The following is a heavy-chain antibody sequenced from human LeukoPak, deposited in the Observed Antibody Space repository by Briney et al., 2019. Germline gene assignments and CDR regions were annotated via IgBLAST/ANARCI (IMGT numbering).Heavy chain of an antibody. J-gene: IGHJ4*02. V-gene: IGHV3-30*04. D-gene: IGHD6-13*01. CDR1: GFTFSSYA. Sequence: PGGSLRLSCAASGFTFSSYAMHWVRQAPGKGLEWVAVISYDGRKKYYADTVKGRFTVSRDNSKNTLYLQMSSLRAEDAAVYYCAPAGIAAADYYFDYWGQGTLVTVSS. CDR3: APAGIAAADYYFDY. CDR2: ISYDGRKK.